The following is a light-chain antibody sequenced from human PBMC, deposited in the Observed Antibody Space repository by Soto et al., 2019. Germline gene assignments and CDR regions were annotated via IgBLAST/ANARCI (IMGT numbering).Light chain of an antibody. Sequence: IPITQSLSTLSTSEGHHVTSPYRASQSISSWLAWYQQKPGKAPKLLIYDASSLESGVPSRFSGSGSGTEFTLTISSLQPDDFATYYCQQYNSYSGTFSQGAKVDI. CDR2: DAS. J-gene: IGKJ1*01. CDR1: QSISSW. CDR3: QQYNSYSGT. V-gene: IGKV1-5*01.